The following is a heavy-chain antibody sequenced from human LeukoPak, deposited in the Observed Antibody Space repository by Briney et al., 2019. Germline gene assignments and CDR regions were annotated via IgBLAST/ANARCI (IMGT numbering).Heavy chain of an antibody. CDR3: AKATGFDY. J-gene: IGHJ4*02. CDR2: IRYDGSNK. Sequence: GGSLRLSCAAPGFTFSDTWMHWVRQAPGKGLEWVAFIRYDGSNKYYADSVKGRFTISRDNSKNTLYLQMNSLRAEDTAVYYCAKATGFDYWGQGTLVTVSP. D-gene: IGHD4-17*01. V-gene: IGHV3-30*02. CDR1: GFTFSDTW.